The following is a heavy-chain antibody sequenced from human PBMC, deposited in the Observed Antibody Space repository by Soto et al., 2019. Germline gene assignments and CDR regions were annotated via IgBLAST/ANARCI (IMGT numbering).Heavy chain of an antibody. CDR1: GGTFSSYT. Sequence: ASVKVSCKASGGTFSSYTISWVRQAPGQGLEWMGRIIPILGIANYAQKFQGRVTITADKSTSTAYMELSSLGSEDTAVYYCAINANCGGDCYSDYFDYWGQGTLVTVSS. CDR3: AINANCGGDCYSDYFDY. CDR2: IIPILGIA. V-gene: IGHV1-69*02. J-gene: IGHJ4*02. D-gene: IGHD2-21*02.